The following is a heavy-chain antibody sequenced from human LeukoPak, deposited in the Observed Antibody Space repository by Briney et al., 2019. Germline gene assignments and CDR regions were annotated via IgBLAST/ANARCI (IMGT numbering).Heavy chain of an antibody. CDR3: ARGQARLSWFDP. V-gene: IGHV4-38-2*02. CDR2: ISHSGNT. CDR1: GNSISSGYY. J-gene: IGHJ5*02. Sequence: SETLSLTCTVSGNSISSGYYWGWIRQPPGKGLKWIGSISHSGNTYYNPSLKSRVTISVDTSKNQFSLKLSSVTAADTAVYYCARGQARLSWFDPWGQGTLVTVSS. D-gene: IGHD6-19*01.